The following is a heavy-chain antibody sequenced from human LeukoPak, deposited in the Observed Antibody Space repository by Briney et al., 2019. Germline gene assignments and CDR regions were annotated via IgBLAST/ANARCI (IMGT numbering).Heavy chain of an antibody. V-gene: IGHV3-30-3*01. Sequence: GGSLRLSCAASGFTFSSYAMHWVRQAPGKRLEWVAVISYDGSNKYYADSVKGRFTISRDNSKNTLYLQMNSLRAEDTAVYYCARDISSRAATMPYYFDYWGQGTLVTVSS. D-gene: IGHD1/OR15-1a*01. CDR1: GFTFSSYA. CDR2: ISYDGSNK. J-gene: IGHJ4*02. CDR3: ARDISSRAATMPYYFDY.